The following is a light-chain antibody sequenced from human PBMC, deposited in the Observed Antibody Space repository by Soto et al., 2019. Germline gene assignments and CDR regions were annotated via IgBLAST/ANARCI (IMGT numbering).Light chain of an antibody. CDR3: QQYYSTPRT. CDR2: WAS. CDR1: QNILHNSNNKNY. Sequence: DIVMTQSPDSLAVSLGERSTINCKSSQNILHNSNNKNYVAWYQQKPGQPPKLLIYWASIRESGVPDRFSGSGSGTDFTLTISSLQAEDVAVYYCQQYYSTPRTFGQGTKVDIK. J-gene: IGKJ1*01. V-gene: IGKV4-1*01.